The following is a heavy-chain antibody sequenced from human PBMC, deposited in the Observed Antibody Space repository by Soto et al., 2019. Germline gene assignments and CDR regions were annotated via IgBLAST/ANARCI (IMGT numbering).Heavy chain of an antibody. Sequence: WGSLRLSCAASGFTFSSYAMSWVRQAPGKGLEWVSAISGSGGSTYYADSVKGRFTISRDNSKNTLYLQMNSLRAEDTAVYYCAKTPVDYYYYMDVWGKGTTVTVSS. CDR3: AKTPVDYYYYMDV. V-gene: IGHV3-23*01. J-gene: IGHJ6*03. D-gene: IGHD2-15*01. CDR1: GFTFSSYA. CDR2: ISGSGGST.